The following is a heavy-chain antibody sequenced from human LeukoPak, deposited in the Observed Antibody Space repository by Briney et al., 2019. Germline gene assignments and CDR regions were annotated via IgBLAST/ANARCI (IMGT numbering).Heavy chain of an antibody. V-gene: IGHV3-23*01. Sequence: PGGSLRLSCAASGFTFSNYYMSWVRQAPGEGLEWVSGINKNGDTTYYADSVKGRFTISRDNSKSTLFLQINSLSADDTAAFYCAKDIPTWGSDSWGQGTLVTVSS. D-gene: IGHD7-27*01. CDR1: GFTFSNYY. CDR2: INKNGDTT. J-gene: IGHJ4*02. CDR3: AKDIPTWGSDS.